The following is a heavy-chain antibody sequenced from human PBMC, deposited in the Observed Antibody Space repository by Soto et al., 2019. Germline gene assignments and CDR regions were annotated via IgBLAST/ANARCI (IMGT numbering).Heavy chain of an antibody. CDR1: GDSIRTYY. D-gene: IGHD3-16*01. J-gene: IGHJ4*02. Sequence: SETLSLTCTVSGDSIRTYYWTWIRQPPGKGLEWIGYIYNSATTKYNPSLKSRVTISVDTSKNRFSLKLSSVTTADTAVYYCARGRFDFIWGTPAPYLDYWGQGALVTV. CDR3: ARGRFDFIWGTPAPYLDY. CDR2: IYNSATT. V-gene: IGHV4-59*01.